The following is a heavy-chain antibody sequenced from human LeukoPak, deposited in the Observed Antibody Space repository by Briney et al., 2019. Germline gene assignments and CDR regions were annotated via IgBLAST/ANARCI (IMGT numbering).Heavy chain of an antibody. Sequence: SETLSLTCTVSGGSLSSYYWAWIRQSPGKGLEWIAYINDSGSTRSNPSLKSRVSISVNTAKNQFYLELTSLTAADTAVYYCARNVSYSFDYWGQGTLVTVSS. CDR3: ARNVSYSFDY. J-gene: IGHJ4*02. CDR1: GGSLSSYY. D-gene: IGHD1-1*01. V-gene: IGHV4-59*08. CDR2: INDSGST.